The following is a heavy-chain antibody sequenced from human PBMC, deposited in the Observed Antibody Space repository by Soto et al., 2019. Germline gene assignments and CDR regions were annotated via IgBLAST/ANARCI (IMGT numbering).Heavy chain of an antibody. CDR1: GFTFSSYS. V-gene: IGHV3-21*01. Sequence: GGSLRLSCAASGFTFSSYSMSWVRQAPGKGLEWVSSISSSSSYIYYADSVKGRFTISRDNAKNSLYLQMNSLRAEDTAVYYCARDPPYSSSSSGFDPWGQGTLVTVSS. J-gene: IGHJ5*02. D-gene: IGHD6-6*01. CDR2: ISSSSSYI. CDR3: ARDPPYSSSSSGFDP.